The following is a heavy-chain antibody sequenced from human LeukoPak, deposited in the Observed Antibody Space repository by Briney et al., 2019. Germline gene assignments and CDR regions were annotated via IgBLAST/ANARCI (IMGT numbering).Heavy chain of an antibody. Sequence: SETLSLTCTVSGGSISSYYWSWIRQPPGKGLEWIGYIYYSGSTNYNPSLKSRVTISVDTSKNQFSLKLSSVTAADTAVYYCARQSISGSSLSYFDYWGQGTLVNVSS. D-gene: IGHD3-22*01. V-gene: IGHV4-59*08. J-gene: IGHJ4*02. CDR3: ARQSISGSSLSYFDY. CDR1: GGSISSYY. CDR2: IYYSGST.